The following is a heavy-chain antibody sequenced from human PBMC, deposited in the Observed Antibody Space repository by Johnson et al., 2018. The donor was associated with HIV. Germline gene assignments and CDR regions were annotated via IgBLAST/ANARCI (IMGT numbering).Heavy chain of an antibody. D-gene: IGHD6-6*01. CDR1: GFTFSSYG. V-gene: IGHV3-33*06. CDR3: AKGGKYSSHRDDGFDV. Sequence: QVQLVESGGGVVQPGRSLRLSCAASGFTFSSYGMHWVRQAPGKGLEWVAVIWYDGGNKYYADSVKGRFTISRDNSKNTVYLQMHSLRAEDTAVYYGAKGGKYSSHRDDGFDVWGQGTMVTVSS. J-gene: IGHJ3*01. CDR2: IWYDGGNK.